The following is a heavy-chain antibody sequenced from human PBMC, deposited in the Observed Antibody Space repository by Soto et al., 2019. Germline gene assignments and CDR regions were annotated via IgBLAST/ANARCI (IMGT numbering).Heavy chain of an antibody. J-gene: IGHJ2*01. Sequence: QITLKESGPTLVKPTQTLTLTCTFSGFSVTASGVGVGWIRQPPGKALEWLALIYWDDEKLYSPSLKSRLTITKDASKNQVVLTMTNMDPVDTGTYYCAHRRDGCSLHNWFFDLWGRGTPVSVSS. CDR1: GFSVTASGVG. CDR3: AHRRDGCSLHNWFFDL. CDR2: IYWDDEK. V-gene: IGHV2-5*02.